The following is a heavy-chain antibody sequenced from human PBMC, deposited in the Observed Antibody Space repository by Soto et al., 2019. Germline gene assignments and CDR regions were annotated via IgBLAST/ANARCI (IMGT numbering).Heavy chain of an antibody. Sequence: PSETLSLTCTVSGGSISSSSYYWGWIRQPPGKGLEWIGSIYYSGSTNYNPSLKSRVTISVDTSKNQFSLKLSSVTAADTAVYYCAGDHFLADPPYYMDVWGKGTTVTVSS. CDR1: GGSISSSSYY. J-gene: IGHJ6*03. CDR3: AGDHFLADPPYYMDV. D-gene: IGHD3-3*02. V-gene: IGHV4-39*07. CDR2: IYYSGST.